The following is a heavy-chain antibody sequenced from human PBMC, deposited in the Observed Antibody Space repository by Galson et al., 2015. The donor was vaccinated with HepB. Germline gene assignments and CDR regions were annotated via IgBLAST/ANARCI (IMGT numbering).Heavy chain of an antibody. CDR2: INPSSGST. J-gene: IGHJ4*02. CDR1: GYTFTSYY. D-gene: IGHD3-22*01. V-gene: IGHV1-46*01. CDR3: ARDQRAADSSGHHTYYFDY. Sequence: SVKVSCKASGYTFTSYYMHWVRQAPGQGLEWMGIINPSSGSTSYAQKFQGRVTMTRDTSTSTVYMELSSLRSEDTAVYYCARDQRAADSSGHHTYYFDYWGQQPLVTGSS.